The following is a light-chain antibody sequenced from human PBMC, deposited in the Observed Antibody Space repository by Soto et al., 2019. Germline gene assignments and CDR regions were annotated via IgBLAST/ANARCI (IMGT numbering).Light chain of an antibody. J-gene: IGKJ1*01. V-gene: IGKV3-20*01. CDR1: QSVVNNY. Sequence: EIVLTQSPGTLSLSPGERVTLSCRASQSVVNNYLAWYQQKPGQAPRLLIYEASTRATGVPDRFSGSGSGTDFTLTISRLEPEDFAVYYCQQYNNWPETFGQGTKVDIK. CDR3: QQYNNWPET. CDR2: EAS.